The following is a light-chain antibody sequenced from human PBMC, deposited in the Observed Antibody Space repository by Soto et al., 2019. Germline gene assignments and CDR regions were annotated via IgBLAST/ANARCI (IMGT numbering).Light chain of an antibody. CDR2: GAS. V-gene: IGKV3-20*01. CDR1: QSVSSSSY. J-gene: IGKJ2*01. Sequence: EIGLTQSPGTLSLSPGERATLSCRASQSVSSSSYLAWYQQKPGQAPRLLIYGASSRATGIPDRFSGSGSATDFTLTISRLEPEDFAVYYCRQYGSSPSYTFGQGTKLEI. CDR3: RQYGSSPSYT.